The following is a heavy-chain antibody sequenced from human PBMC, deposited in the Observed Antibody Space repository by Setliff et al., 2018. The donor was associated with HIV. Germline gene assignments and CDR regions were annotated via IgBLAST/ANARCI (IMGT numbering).Heavy chain of an antibody. CDR3: TKGGGLNFRWHDWFVKI. D-gene: IGHD3-9*01. V-gene: IGHV5-51*01. CDR1: GYSFTTNW. Sequence: GESLKISCKSSGYSFTTNWIGWVRQMPGKGLEWMGIIYPGDSDTTYSPSFQGQVTISVDKSISTAYLQWSSLKASDTAMYYCTKGGGLNFRWHDWFVKIWGQGTPVTVS. J-gene: IGHJ3*02. CDR2: IYPGDSDT.